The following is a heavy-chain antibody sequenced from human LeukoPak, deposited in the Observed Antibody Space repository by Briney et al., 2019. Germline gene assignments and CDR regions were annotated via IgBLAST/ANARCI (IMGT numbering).Heavy chain of an antibody. V-gene: IGHV3-48*01. CDR3: ARDYGGIDY. Sequence: PGGSLRLSCAASGFTFSSYAMNWVRQAPGKGLEWLSYISSDSSTIYSADSVKGRFTISRDNAKNSLYLQMHSLRAEDTAVYYCARDYGGIDYWGQGTPVTVSS. D-gene: IGHD3-10*01. CDR1: GFTFSSYA. J-gene: IGHJ4*02. CDR2: ISSDSSTI.